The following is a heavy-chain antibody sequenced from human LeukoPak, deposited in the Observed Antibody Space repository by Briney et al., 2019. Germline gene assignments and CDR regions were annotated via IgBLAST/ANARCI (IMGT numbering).Heavy chain of an antibody. Sequence: GSSVKVSCKASVGTFSSYAISWVRQAPGQGLEWMGGIIPIFGTANYAQKFQGRVTITTDESTSTAYMELSSLRSEDTAVYYCARVTYDRGWYYFDYWGQGTLVTVSS. CDR1: VGTFSSYA. V-gene: IGHV1-69*05. CDR2: IIPIFGTA. D-gene: IGHD6-19*01. J-gene: IGHJ4*02. CDR3: ARVTYDRGWYYFDY.